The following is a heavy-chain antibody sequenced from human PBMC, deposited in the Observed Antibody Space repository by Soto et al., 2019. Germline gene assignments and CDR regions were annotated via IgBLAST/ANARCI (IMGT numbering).Heavy chain of an antibody. J-gene: IGHJ6*02. CDR1: GFTFRNYG. CDR3: VTKIMGYAANSDAMDG. V-gene: IGHV3-30*19. Sequence: QVHLVESGGGMVQPGGSLRLSCTPSGFTFRNYGLHWFRQAPGKGLEWVALISYAGDNKYYTDSARGRFTVSRDNFKNTLFLQMDSLRPKDTAVYYCVTKIMGYAANSDAMDGWGQGTTVSVS. CDR2: ISYAGDNK. D-gene: IGHD2-8*01.